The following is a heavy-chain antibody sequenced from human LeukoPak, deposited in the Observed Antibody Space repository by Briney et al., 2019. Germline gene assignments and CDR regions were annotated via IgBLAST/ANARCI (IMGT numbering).Heavy chain of an antibody. D-gene: IGHD6-13*01. Sequence: SETLSLTCSVSGDSISTYYWSWVRQPPGKGLEWIGFIDDSGSSNYNPSLESRVSISADTSKNQFSLTLSSVTAADTALYYCASGGGSYFQHWGQGALVTVSS. J-gene: IGHJ1*01. CDR3: ASGGGSYFQH. CDR2: IDDSGSS. V-gene: IGHV4-4*09. CDR1: GDSISTYY.